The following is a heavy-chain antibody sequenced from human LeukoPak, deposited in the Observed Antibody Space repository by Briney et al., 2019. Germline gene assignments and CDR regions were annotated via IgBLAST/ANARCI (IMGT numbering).Heavy chain of an antibody. J-gene: IGHJ4*02. Sequence: PSETLSLTCTVSGDSISSYYWSWIRQPPGKGLEWVGYIHYSGSTKSNPSLKSRVTISVDTTKNQFSLKMSSVTAADTAVYYCARLVVVAATGLEGFDYWGQGTLVIVSS. CDR1: GDSISSYY. D-gene: IGHD2-15*01. CDR3: ARLVVVAATGLEGFDY. V-gene: IGHV4-59*08. CDR2: IHYSGST.